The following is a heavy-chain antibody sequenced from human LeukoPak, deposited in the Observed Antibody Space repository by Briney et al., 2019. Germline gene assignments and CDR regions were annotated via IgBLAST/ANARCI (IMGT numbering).Heavy chain of an antibody. CDR1: GGSISSNSYY. CDR3: ARYTYYGSGSFTTGYFDY. CDR2: IYYSGST. Sequence: SETLSLTCTVSGGSISSNSYYWGWIRQPPGKGLEWIGSIYYSGSTYYNPSLKSRVTISVDTSKNQFSLKLSSVTAADMAVYYCARYTYYGSGSFTTGYFDYWGQGTLVTVSS. V-gene: IGHV4-39*01. D-gene: IGHD3-10*01. J-gene: IGHJ4*02.